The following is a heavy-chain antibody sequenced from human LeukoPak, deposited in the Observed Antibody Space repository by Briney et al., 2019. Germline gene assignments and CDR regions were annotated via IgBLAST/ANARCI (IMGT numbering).Heavy chain of an antibody. CDR3: AILPGYSSSWYEVDY. V-gene: IGHV3-48*01. CDR2: ISSSSSTI. CDR1: GFTFSSYS. J-gene: IGHJ4*02. Sequence: PGGSLRLSCAASGFTFSSYSMNWVRQAPGKGLEWVSYISSSSSTIYYADSVKGRFTISRDNAKNSLYLQMNSLRAEDTAVYYCAILPGYSSSWYEVDYWGQGTLVTVSS. D-gene: IGHD6-13*01.